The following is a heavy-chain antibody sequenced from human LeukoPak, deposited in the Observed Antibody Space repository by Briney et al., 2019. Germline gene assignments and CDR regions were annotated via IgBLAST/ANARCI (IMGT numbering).Heavy chain of an antibody. CDR3: ARGRNPPGYTSGWYHWFDP. J-gene: IGHJ5*02. CDR1: GSSINNYY. CDR2: IYYSGST. Sequence: PSETLSLTCAVSGSSINNYYWSWIRRPPGKGLEWIGYIYYSGSTNYNPSLKSRITMSVDTSKNQFSLNLNSATAADTAVYYCARGRNPPGYTSGWYHWFDPWGQGTLVTVSS. V-gene: IGHV4-59*01. D-gene: IGHD6-19*01.